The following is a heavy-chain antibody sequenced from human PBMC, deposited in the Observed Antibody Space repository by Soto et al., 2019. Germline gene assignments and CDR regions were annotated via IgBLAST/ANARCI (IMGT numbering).Heavy chain of an antibody. D-gene: IGHD3-22*01. V-gene: IGHV1-46*01. J-gene: IGHJ5*02. CDR1: GYTFTSYY. CDR3: ARNSHYAYDSSGYSVSWFDP. CDR2: INPSGGST. Sequence: ASVKVSCKASGYTFTSYYMHWVRQAPGQGLEWMGIINPSGGSTSYAQKFQGRVTMTRDTSTSTVYMELSSLRSEDTAVYYCARNSHYAYDSSGYSVSWFDPWGQGTLVTSPQ.